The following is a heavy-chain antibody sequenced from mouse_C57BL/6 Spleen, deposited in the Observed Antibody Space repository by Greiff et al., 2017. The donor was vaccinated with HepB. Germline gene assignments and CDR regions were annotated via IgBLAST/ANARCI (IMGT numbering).Heavy chain of an antibody. CDR1: GYAFSSSW. V-gene: IGHV1-82*01. D-gene: IGHD2-1*01. CDR2: IYPGDGDT. J-gene: IGHJ4*01. Sequence: VQLQQSGPELVKPGASVKISCKASGYAFSSSWMNWVKQRPGKGLEWIGRIYPGDGDTNYNGKFKGKATLTADKSSSTAHMQLSSLTSEDSAVYFCAREGGNYGAMDYWGQGTSVTVSS. CDR3: AREGGNYGAMDY.